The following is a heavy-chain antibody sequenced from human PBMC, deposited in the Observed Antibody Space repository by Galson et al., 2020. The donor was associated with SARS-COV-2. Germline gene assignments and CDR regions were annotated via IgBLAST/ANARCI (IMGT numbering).Heavy chain of an antibody. D-gene: IGHD3-3*01. CDR3: AKAYDFWSGYPAYNWFDP. CDR2: ISYDGSNK. J-gene: IGHJ5*02. V-gene: IGHV3-30*18. CDR1: GFTFSSYG. Sequence: GESLKTSCAASGFTFSSYGMHWVRQAPGKGLEWVAVISYDGSNKYYADSVKGRFTISRDNSKNTLYLQMNSLRAEDTAVYYCAKAYDFWSGYPAYNWFDPWGQGTLVTVSS.